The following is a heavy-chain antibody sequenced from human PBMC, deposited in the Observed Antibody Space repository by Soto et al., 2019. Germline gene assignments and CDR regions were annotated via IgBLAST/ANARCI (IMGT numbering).Heavy chain of an antibody. D-gene: IGHD1-1*01. CDR2: INSAGETK. CDR1: GFIFSNYG. J-gene: IGHJ4*02. Sequence: EVQLVESGGGLVQPGGSLRLSCAASGFIFSNYGMNWARQAPGRGLEWVTHINSAGETKSYSDSVKGRFTISRDDAKNSLYLQMNSLRVDDTAIYSCARDPEGINDFDYWGQGTLVTVSS. CDR3: ARDPEGINDFDY. V-gene: IGHV3-48*04.